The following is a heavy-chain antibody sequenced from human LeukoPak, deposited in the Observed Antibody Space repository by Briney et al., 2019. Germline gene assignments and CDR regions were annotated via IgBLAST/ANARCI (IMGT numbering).Heavy chain of an antibody. CDR3: ARGGGGEYSSGWYDY. CDR1: GGSISSYY. Sequence: SETLSLTCTVSGGSISSYYWSWIRQPPGRGLEWIGYIYYSGTTNYNPSLKSRVTISVATSKNQFSLNLSSVTAADTAVYYCARGGGGEYSSGWYDYWGQGTLVTVSS. J-gene: IGHJ4*02. CDR2: IYYSGTT. V-gene: IGHV4-59*01. D-gene: IGHD6-19*01.